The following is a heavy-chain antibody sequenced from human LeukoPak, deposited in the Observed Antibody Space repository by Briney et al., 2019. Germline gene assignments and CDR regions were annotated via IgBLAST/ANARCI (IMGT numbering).Heavy chain of an antibody. D-gene: IGHD2-2*01. CDR3: ARDSTSGPFYYFDY. CDR1: GGSISSYY. J-gene: IGHJ4*02. V-gene: IGHV4-4*07. CDR2: IYTSGST. Sequence: PSETLSLTCTVSGGSISSYYWSWIRQPPGKGLEWIGRIYTSGSTNYNPSLKSRVTMSVDTSKNQFSLKLSSVTAADTAVYYCARDSTSGPFYYFDYWGQGTLVTVSS.